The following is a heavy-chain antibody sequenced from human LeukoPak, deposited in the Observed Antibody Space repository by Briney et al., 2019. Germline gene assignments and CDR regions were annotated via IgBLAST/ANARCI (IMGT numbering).Heavy chain of an antibody. Sequence: GGSLRLSCAASGFTFSIYAMSWVRQAPGKGLEWVSAISGSGGSTYYADSVKGRFTISRDNSKNTLYLQMNSLRAEDTAVYYCARDGRYSYGYWFDSWGQGTLVTVSS. V-gene: IGHV3-23*01. D-gene: IGHD5-18*01. CDR2: ISGSGGST. J-gene: IGHJ5*01. CDR1: GFTFSIYA. CDR3: ARDGRYSYGYWFDS.